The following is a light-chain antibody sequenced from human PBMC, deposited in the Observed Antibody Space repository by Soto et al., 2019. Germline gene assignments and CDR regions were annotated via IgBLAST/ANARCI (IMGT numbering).Light chain of an antibody. J-gene: IGKJ4*01. CDR3: QQYDSLPLT. Sequence: DIVMTQTPLSLSVTPGQPASISCKSSQSLLHSDGKTYLYWYLQKPGQSPQLLIYEVSSRFSGVPDRFSGSGSGTDFTFTINTLQPEDFATYFCQQYDSLPLTFGGGTKVDIK. V-gene: IGKV2-29*01. CDR2: EVS. CDR1: QSLLHSDGKTY.